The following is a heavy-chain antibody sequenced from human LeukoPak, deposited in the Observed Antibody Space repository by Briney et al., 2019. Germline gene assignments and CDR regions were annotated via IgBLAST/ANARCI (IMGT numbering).Heavy chain of an antibody. Sequence: GASVKVSCKASGYTFTGYYMHWVRQAPGQGLEWMGWINPNSGGTNYAQKFQGRVTMTRNTSISTAYMELSSLRSEDTAVYYCASAKLLWFGESRFDWFDPWGQGTLVTVSS. V-gene: IGHV1-2*02. CDR2: INPNSGGT. CDR3: ASAKLLWFGESRFDWFDP. CDR1: GYTFTGYY. J-gene: IGHJ5*02. D-gene: IGHD3-10*01.